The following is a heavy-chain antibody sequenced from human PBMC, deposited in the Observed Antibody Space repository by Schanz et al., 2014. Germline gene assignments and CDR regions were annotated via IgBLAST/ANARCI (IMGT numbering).Heavy chain of an antibody. CDR2: INPNSGGT. D-gene: IGHD6-6*01. V-gene: IGHV1-2*02. CDR3: ARAGQDFEYSSLSPIWYFDL. J-gene: IGHJ2*01. Sequence: QVQLVQSGAEVKKPGASVKVSCKASGYTFTGYYMHWVRQAPGQGLEWMGWINPNSGGTNYAQKLQGRVTMTRETSISTAYMERSRLRSDDTAVYYCARAGQDFEYSSLSPIWYFDLWGRGTLVTVSS. CDR1: GYTFTGYY.